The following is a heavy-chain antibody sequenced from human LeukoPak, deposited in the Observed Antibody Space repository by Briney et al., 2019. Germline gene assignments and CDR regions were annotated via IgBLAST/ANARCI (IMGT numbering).Heavy chain of an antibody. Sequence: PGGSLRLSCAASGFTFSSYSMNWVRQAPGKGLEWVSSISSSSSYIYYADSVKGRFTISRDNAKNSLYLQMNSLRAEDTAVYYCVRDIQQLRSGDYWGQGTLVTVSS. V-gene: IGHV3-21*01. D-gene: IGHD6-13*01. J-gene: IGHJ4*02. CDR3: VRDIQQLRSGDY. CDR2: ISSSSSYI. CDR1: GFTFSSYS.